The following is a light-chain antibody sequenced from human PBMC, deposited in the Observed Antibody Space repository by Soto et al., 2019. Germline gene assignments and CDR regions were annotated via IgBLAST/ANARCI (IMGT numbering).Light chain of an antibody. CDR1: QDIGSA. V-gene: IGKV3-15*01. Sequence: EVVLTESPATLSVSPGDRATLSFRASQDIGSAVAWYHQRSGQAPRLLIFDASIRVPTTPARFSGSVSGTDFTLTISGLQPDDFATYYCQQYDSYWTFGQGTKVDIK. CDR2: DAS. J-gene: IGKJ1*01. CDR3: QQYDSYWT.